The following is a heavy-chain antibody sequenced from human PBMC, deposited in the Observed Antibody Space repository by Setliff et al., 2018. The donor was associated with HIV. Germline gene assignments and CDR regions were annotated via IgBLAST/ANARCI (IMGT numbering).Heavy chain of an antibody. J-gene: IGHJ6*03. D-gene: IGHD3-22*01. CDR1: GDPISTYY. CDR3: ARGNYDTSDYYTNFYYYYMDV. CDR2: VYYSGST. Sequence: SETLSLTCTVSGDPISTYYWSWVRKPPGKGLEWIGYVYYSGSTSYSPSLRGRVTMSVDPSKTQFSLKLNSVTAADTAIYYCARGNYDTSDYYTNFYYYYMDVWGKGTAVTVSS. V-gene: IGHV4-59*01.